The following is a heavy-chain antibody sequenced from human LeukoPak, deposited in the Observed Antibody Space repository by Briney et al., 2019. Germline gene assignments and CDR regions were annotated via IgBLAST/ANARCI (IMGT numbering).Heavy chain of an antibody. V-gene: IGHV4-59*12. D-gene: IGHD1-26*01. CDR2: IHYSGST. CDR1: GGSISGSY. CDR3: ARGKWELGPGYYYYGMDV. J-gene: IGHJ6*02. Sequence: PSETLSLTCFVSGGSISGSYWSWIRQPPGKGLEWIGYIHYSGSTDYNPSLKSRVTISVDTSKNQFSLKLSSVTAADTAVYYCARGKWELGPGYYYYGMDVWGQGTTVTVSS.